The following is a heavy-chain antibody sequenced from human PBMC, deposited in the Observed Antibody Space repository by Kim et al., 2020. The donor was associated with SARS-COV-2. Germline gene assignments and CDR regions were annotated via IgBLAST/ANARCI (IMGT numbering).Heavy chain of an antibody. J-gene: IGHJ4*02. CDR3: VRGYIGGPFDL. Sequence: GGSLRLSCAASGFTFDDYGMSWVRQAPGKGLEWVSGITRNSDSTAYADSVKGRFTISRDNAKKSLYLQMNSLRAEDTAFYYCVRGYIGGPFDLWGQGTRVTVSS. CDR1: GFTFDDYG. D-gene: IGHD3-10*01. CDR2: ITRNSDST. V-gene: IGHV3-20*04.